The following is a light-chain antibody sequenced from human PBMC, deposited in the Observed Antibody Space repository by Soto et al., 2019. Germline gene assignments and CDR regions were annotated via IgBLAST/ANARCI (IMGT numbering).Light chain of an antibody. V-gene: IGLV2-11*01. J-gene: IGLJ1*01. CDR2: DVT. Sequence: QSVLTQPRSVSGSPGQSVTISCTGTSSDVGGNNFDSWYQQHPGKAPNLMIIDVTERPSGPPGRSSSFTAGTTASLTISGLQAIDEINYFCYSYAGSFTSDFGAGTKVTVL. CDR3: YSYAGSFTSD. CDR1: SSDVGGNNF.